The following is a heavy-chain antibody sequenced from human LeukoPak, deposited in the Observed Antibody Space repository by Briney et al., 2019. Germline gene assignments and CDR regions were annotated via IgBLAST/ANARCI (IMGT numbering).Heavy chain of an antibody. Sequence: PGGSLRLSCAASGFTFSNAWMNWVRQAPGKGLEWVGRIKSKTDGGITDYAAPVKGRFTISRDDSKNTLYLQMNSLKTEDTAVYYCTTRRGYCSGGSCYPGYYGMDVWGQGTTVTVSS. D-gene: IGHD2-15*01. CDR3: TTRRGYCSGGSCYPGYYGMDV. J-gene: IGHJ6*02. V-gene: IGHV3-15*07. CDR1: GFTFSNAW. CDR2: IKSKTDGGIT.